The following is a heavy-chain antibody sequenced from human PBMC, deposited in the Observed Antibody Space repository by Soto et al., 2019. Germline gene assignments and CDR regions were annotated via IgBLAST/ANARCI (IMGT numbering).Heavy chain of an antibody. CDR2: IYYIGST. Sequence: SETLSLTCTVSGGSISSGGYYWSWIRQHPGKGLEWIGYIYYIGSTYYNPSLKSRVTISVDTSKNQFSLKLSSVTAADTAVYYCGRGFGISGTTCVKWFDPSGQGTLVTVSS. V-gene: IGHV4-31*03. CDR3: GRGFGISGTTCVKWFDP. D-gene: IGHD1-7*01. J-gene: IGHJ5*02. CDR1: GGSISSGGYY.